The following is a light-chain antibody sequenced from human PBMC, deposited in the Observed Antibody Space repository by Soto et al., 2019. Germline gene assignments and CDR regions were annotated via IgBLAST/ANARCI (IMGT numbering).Light chain of an antibody. J-gene: IGLJ2*01. Sequence: QPVLTQSPSASASLGASVKLTCTLSSGYSSYAIAWHQQQPEKGPRYLMKLNSDGSHSKGDGIPDRFSGPSSGAERYLTISSLQSEDEADYYCQTWGTGSVVFGGGTKLTVL. CDR1: SGYSSYA. CDR2: LNSDGSH. CDR3: QTWGTGSVV. V-gene: IGLV4-69*01.